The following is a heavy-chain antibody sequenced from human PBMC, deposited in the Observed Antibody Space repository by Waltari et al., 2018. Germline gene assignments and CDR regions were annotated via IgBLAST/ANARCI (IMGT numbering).Heavy chain of an antibody. D-gene: IGHD2-2*02. V-gene: IGHV1-69*05. CDR2: IIPIFGTA. Sequence: QVQLVQSGAEVKKPGSSVKVSCKASGGTFSSYAISWVRQATGQGLEWMGGIIPIFGTANYAQKFLGRVTITTDESTSTAYMELSSLRSEDTAVYYCARSIVVVPAAILSAFDIWGQWTMVTVSS. CDR3: ARSIVVVPAAILSAFDI. CDR1: GGTFSSYA. J-gene: IGHJ3*02.